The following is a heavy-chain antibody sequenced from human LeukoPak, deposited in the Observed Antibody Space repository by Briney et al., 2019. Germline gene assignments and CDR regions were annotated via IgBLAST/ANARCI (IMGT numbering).Heavy chain of an antibody. CDR2: LYASGDTNYVSGTT. D-gene: IGHD2-2*01. CDR1: GGSIRGYY. CDR3: ARDAKPAIAAGLDV. V-gene: IGHV4-4*07. J-gene: IGHJ6*01. Sequence: SETLSLTCTVSGGSIRGYYWSWIRQPAGKGLEWIGRLYASGDTNYVSGTTHSNPSLHSRITLSLVTSTNKLSPRWSSVTSADPAVYFCARDAKPAIAAGLDVWGQRATLTVSS.